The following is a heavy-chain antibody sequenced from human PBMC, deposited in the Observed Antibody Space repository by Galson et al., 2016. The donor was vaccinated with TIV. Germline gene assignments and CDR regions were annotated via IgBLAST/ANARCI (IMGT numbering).Heavy chain of an antibody. V-gene: IGHV4-59*01. D-gene: IGHD5-24*01. Sequence: GFVYYTGSTEYNTSLKSRLVISRDTSRNQFSLKLTSVTAADTAVYYCARERVEMATIESFSYYMDVWGKGTTVTVSS. J-gene: IGHJ6*03. CDR2: VYYTGST. CDR3: ARERVEMATIESFSYYMDV.